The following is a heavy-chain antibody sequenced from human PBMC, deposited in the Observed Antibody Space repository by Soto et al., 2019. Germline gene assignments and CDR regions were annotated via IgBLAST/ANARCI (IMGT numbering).Heavy chain of an antibody. J-gene: IGHJ5*02. Sequence: QVQLVQSGAEAKKPGASVKVSCKAPGYTFTSYAMHWVRQAPGQRLEWMGWINAGNGNTKYSQKFQGRVTITMDTPESTAYMELSSLRSEDTAVYYCARDRTSRPFTFGGVIVIPQFDPWGQGTLVTVSS. CDR3: ARDRTSRPFTFGGVIVIPQFDP. CDR2: INAGNGNT. V-gene: IGHV1-3*01. D-gene: IGHD3-16*02. CDR1: GYTFTSYA.